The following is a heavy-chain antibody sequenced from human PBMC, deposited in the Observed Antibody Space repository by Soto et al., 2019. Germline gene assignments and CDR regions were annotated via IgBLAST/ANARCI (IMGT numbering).Heavy chain of an antibody. CDR3: AKDNRGTWGFPGY. V-gene: IGHV3-9*01. Sequence: TGGSLRLSCAASGFTFDDYAMHWVRQAPGKGLEWVSGISWNSGSIGYADSVKGRFTISRDNAKNSLYLQMNSLRAEDTALYYCAKDNRGTWGFPGYWGQGTLVTVSS. CDR1: GFTFDDYA. J-gene: IGHJ4*02. CDR2: ISWNSGSI. D-gene: IGHD7-27*01.